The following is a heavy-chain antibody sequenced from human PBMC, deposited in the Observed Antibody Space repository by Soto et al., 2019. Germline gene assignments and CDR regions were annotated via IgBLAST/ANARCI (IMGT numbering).Heavy chain of an antibody. D-gene: IGHD1-1*01. CDR1: GDSISRYY. CDR2: IYYSGST. J-gene: IGHJ4*02. V-gene: IGHV4-59*01. Sequence: SETLSLTCTVSGDSISRYYWSWIRQPPGKGPKWIGYIYYSGSTNYNPSLKSRVTISGDTSKNQFSLKLSSVTAADTAVYYCARDRTLEGIDCWGQGALVTVSS. CDR3: ARDRTLEGIDC.